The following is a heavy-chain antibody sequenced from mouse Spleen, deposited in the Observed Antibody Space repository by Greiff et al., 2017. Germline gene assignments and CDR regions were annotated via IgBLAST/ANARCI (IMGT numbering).Heavy chain of an antibody. V-gene: IGHV14-4*01. J-gene: IGHJ2*01. CDR2: IDPENGDT. CDR3: TTPSTMITTRMGYFDY. CDR1: GFNIKDDY. D-gene: IGHD2-4*01. Sequence: VHVKQSGAELVRPGASVKLSCTASGFNIKDDYMHWVKQRPEQGLEWIGWIDPENGDTEYASKFQGKATITADTSSNTAYLQLSSLTSEDTAVYYCTTPSTMITTRMGYFDYWGQGTTLTVSS.